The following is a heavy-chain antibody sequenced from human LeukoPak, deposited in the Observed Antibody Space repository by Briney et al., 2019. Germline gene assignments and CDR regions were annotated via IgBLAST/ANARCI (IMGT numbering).Heavy chain of an antibody. D-gene: IGHD1-26*01. CDR2: ISSSSSTI. Sequence: GGFLRLSCAASGFTLSSYSMNWVRQAPGKGLEWVSYISSSSSTIYYADSVKGRFTISRDNAKNSLYLQMNSLRAEDTAVYYCARDLQWELLRAQAFDYWGQGTLVTVSS. CDR1: GFTLSSYS. J-gene: IGHJ4*02. V-gene: IGHV3-48*01. CDR3: ARDLQWELLRAQAFDY.